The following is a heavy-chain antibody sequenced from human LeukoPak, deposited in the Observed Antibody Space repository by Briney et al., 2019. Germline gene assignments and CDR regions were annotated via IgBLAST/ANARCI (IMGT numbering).Heavy chain of an antibody. D-gene: IGHD3-10*01. CDR3: AREGDYGSGRGQDY. CDR2: IHNSGNYTSLNT. J-gene: IGHJ4*02. Sequence: SETLSLTCTVSGGSISSYYWSWIRQPAGKGLEWIGRIHNSGNYTSLNTNYSPSLKSRVTMSVDPSKNQFSLRLSSVTAADAAVYYCAREGDYGSGRGQDYWGRGTLVTVSS. V-gene: IGHV4-4*07. CDR1: GGSISSYY.